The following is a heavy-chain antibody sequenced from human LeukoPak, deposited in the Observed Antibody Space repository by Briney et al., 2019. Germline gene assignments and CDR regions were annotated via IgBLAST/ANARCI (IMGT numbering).Heavy chain of an antibody. V-gene: IGHV3-33*01. J-gene: IGHJ4*02. CDR2: IWYDGSNK. Sequence: GGSLRLSCAASGFTFSSYGMHWVRQAPGKGLEWVAVIWYDGSNKYYADSVKGRFTISSDNSKNTLYPQMNSLRAEDTAVYYCARAYGGNRYYFDYWGQGTLVTVSS. CDR1: GFTFSSYG. D-gene: IGHD4-23*01. CDR3: ARAYGGNRYYFDY.